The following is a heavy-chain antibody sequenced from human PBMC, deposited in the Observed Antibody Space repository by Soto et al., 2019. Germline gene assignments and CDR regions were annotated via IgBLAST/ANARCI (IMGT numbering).Heavy chain of an antibody. J-gene: IGHJ1*01. CDR2: ISYDGSNK. CDR1: GFTFSSYA. CDR3: ARGPLRPIVVVVAATTAEYFQH. Sequence: GGSLRLSCAASGFTFSSYAMHWVRQAPGKGLEWVAVISYDGSNKYYADSVKGRFTISRDNSKNTLYLQMNSLRAEDTAVYYCARGPLRPIVVVVAATTAEYFQHWGQGTLVTVSS. V-gene: IGHV3-30-3*01. D-gene: IGHD2-15*01.